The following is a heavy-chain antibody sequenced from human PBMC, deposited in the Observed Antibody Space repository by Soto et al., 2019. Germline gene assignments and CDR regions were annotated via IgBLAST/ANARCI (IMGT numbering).Heavy chain of an antibody. D-gene: IGHD2-2*01. J-gene: IGHJ2*01. Sequence: QVQLVQSGAEVKKPGSSVKVSCKASGGTFSSYTISWVRQAPGQGLEWMGRIIPILGIANYAQKFQGRVTITADKSTSTAYMELSSLRSEDTAVYYCARQEEGPEYCSSTSCYEGDWYFDLWGRGTLVTVSS. CDR1: GGTFSSYT. CDR2: IIPILGIA. V-gene: IGHV1-69*02. CDR3: ARQEEGPEYCSSTSCYEGDWYFDL.